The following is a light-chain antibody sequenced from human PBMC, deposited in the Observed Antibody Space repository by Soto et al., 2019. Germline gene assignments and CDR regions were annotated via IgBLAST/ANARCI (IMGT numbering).Light chain of an antibody. Sequence: EMVMTQSPATLSVSPGERVTLSCSASESVHRNLAWYQQKPGQGPSLLIYYASTRATGVPDRFTGSGYGTEFTLTIRRLQSEDFGVSHCQQYSNWPPTFGPGTKVEIK. CDR1: ESVHRN. J-gene: IGKJ3*01. CDR2: YAS. V-gene: IGKV3-15*01. CDR3: QQYSNWPPT.